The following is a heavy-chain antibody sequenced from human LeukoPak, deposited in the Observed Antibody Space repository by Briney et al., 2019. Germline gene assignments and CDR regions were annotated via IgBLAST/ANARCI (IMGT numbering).Heavy chain of an antibody. Sequence: SETLSLTCTVSGGSISSYYWSWIRQPPGKGLEWIGYIYYSGSTNYNPSLKSRVTISVDTSKNQFSLKLSSVTAADTAVYYCARQRIAAADTPIDYWGQGTLVTVSS. CDR2: IYYSGST. CDR1: GGSISSYY. CDR3: ARQRIAAADTPIDY. D-gene: IGHD6-13*01. V-gene: IGHV4-59*08. J-gene: IGHJ4*02.